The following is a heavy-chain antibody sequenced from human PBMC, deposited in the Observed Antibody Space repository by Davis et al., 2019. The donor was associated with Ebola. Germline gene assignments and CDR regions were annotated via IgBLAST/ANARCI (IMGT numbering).Heavy chain of an antibody. Sequence: ASVKVSCKASGYTFTNYYMHWVRQAPGQGLEWMGMINPNDGRTIYAQKFQGRVTVTRDKSTTTVYMDLSSLRSEATAVYYWARASIRYCSGGSCYSVPPGNWFDPWGQGTLVTVSS. V-gene: IGHV1-46*01. D-gene: IGHD2-15*01. CDR2: INPNDGRT. J-gene: IGHJ5*02. CDR3: ARASIRYCSGGSCYSVPPGNWFDP. CDR1: GYTFTNYY.